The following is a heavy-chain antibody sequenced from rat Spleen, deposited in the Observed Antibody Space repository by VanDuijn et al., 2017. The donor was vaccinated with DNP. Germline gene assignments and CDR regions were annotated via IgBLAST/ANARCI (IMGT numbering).Heavy chain of an antibody. V-gene: IGHV5-25*01. CDR1: GFSFSSFA. CDR2: ISTGGGNT. Sequence: EVQLVESGGGLVQPGRSMKLSCVASGFSFSSFAMAWVRQAPTKGLEWVASISTGGGNTYYRDSVKGRFTISRDNAKNTLYLQMDSLRSEDTATYYCTTGQLLDYWGQGVMVTVSS. J-gene: IGHJ2*01. CDR3: TTGQLLDY. D-gene: IGHD1-10*01.